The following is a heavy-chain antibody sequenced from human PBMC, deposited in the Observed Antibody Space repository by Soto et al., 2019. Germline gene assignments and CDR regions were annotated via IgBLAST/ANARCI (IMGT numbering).Heavy chain of an antibody. CDR2: IVVGSGNT. J-gene: IGHJ5*02. D-gene: IGHD2-15*01. CDR1: GFTFSSSA. CDR3: AASVGIVVAAAETLTNTNWFDP. V-gene: IGHV1-58*01. Sequence: ASVKVSCKASGFTFSSSAVQWVRQARGQRLEWIGWIVVGSGNTNYAQKFQERVTVTRDMSTRTAYMELSSLRSEDTAVYYCAASVGIVVAAAETLTNTNWFDPWGQGTLVTVSS.